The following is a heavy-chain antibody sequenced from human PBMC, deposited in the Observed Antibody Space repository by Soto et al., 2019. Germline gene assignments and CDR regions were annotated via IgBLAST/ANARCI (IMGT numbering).Heavy chain of an antibody. CDR2: INAGNGNT. CDR1: GYTFTSYA. D-gene: IGHD3-10*01. V-gene: IGHV1-3*01. J-gene: IGHJ6*02. CDR3: ALSMVRGVIITRGYYGMDV. Sequence: QVQLVQSGAEVKKPGASVKVSCKASGYTFTSYAMHWVRQAPGQRLEWMGWINAGNGNTKYSQKFQGRVTITRDTAASKAYMELSSLRSEDTAGYYCALSMVRGVIITRGYYGMDVWGQGTTVTVSS.